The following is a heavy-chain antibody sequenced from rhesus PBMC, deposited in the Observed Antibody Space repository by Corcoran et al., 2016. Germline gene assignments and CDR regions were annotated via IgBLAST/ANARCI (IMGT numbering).Heavy chain of an antibody. CDR3: AREGFDY. J-gene: IGHJ4*01. Sequence: VQLVQSGAEVKKPGSSVKVSCTASVYTFTDYYMHWVRQAPRQGLEWMGWSNPYNGNTKYAQKFQGRVTMTRDTSTSTAYMELSSLRSEDTAVYYGAREGFDYWGQGVLVTVSS. V-gene: IGHV1S2*01. CDR2: SNPYNGNT. CDR1: VYTFTDYY.